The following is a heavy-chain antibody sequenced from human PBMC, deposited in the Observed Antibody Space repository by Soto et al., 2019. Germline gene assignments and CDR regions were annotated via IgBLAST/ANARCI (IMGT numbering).Heavy chain of an antibody. Sequence: SETLSLTCTVSGGSISSGGYYWSWIRQHPWKGLEWIGYIYYSGSTYYNPSLKSRVTISVDTSKNQFSLKLSSVTAADTAVYYCARVRVSSGYYTGYFDYWGQGXLVTVYS. D-gene: IGHD3-3*01. V-gene: IGHV4-31*03. CDR2: IYYSGST. CDR3: ARVRVSSGYYTGYFDY. J-gene: IGHJ4*02. CDR1: GGSISSGGYY.